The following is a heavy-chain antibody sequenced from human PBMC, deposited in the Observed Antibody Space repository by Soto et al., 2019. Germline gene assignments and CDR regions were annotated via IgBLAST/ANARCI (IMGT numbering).Heavy chain of an antibody. D-gene: IGHD5-18*01. CDR1: GFPFEKHG. Sequence: GGPLRVPCAVSGFPFEKHGMSWVIKAQGKGLEWVAVTSYDGNNKYYAQSVKGRFTISRDNSKNTLFLNMDSLRPEDTAVYHCVKGDLDTAVVNSPDAFDFWGPGTMVTVSS. CDR2: TSYDGNNK. V-gene: IGHV3-30*18. CDR3: VKGDLDTAVVNSPDAFDF. J-gene: IGHJ3*01.